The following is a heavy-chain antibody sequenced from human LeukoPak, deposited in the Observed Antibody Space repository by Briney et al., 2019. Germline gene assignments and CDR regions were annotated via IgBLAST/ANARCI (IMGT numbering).Heavy chain of an antibody. CDR1: GFTFSSYG. J-gene: IGHJ4*02. Sequence: GGSLRLSCVASGFTFSSYGIHWVRQAPGKGLEWVAVVSSDGSIKYNADSVKGRFTIFRDTSKNTVYLQMNSLGAEDTAFYYCARGYSSSWSGYSDYWGQGTLVTVSS. CDR2: VSSDGSIK. D-gene: IGHD6-13*01. V-gene: IGHV3-30*03. CDR3: ARGYSSSWSGYSDY.